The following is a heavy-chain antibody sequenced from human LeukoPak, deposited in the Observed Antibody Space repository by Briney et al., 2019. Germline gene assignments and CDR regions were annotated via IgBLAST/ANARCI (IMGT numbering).Heavy chain of an antibody. CDR1: GFTFSSYG. D-gene: IGHD3-22*01. J-gene: IGHJ1*01. CDR3: AKAEYYYDSSGYQEYFQH. V-gene: IGHV3-30*18. Sequence: GGSLRLSCAASGFTFSSYGMHWVRQAPGKGLEWVAVISYDGSNKYYADSVKGRFTISRDNSKNTLYLQMNSLRAEDTAVYHCAKAEYYYDSSGYQEYFQHWGQGTLVTVSS. CDR2: ISYDGSNK.